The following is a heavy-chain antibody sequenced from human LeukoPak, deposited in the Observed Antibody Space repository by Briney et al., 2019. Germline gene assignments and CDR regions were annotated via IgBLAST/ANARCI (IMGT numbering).Heavy chain of an antibody. CDR3: AKDSARVVTATRGPFDY. Sequence: PGGSLRLSCAAPGFTFSDYYMSWIRQAPGKGLEWVSYISSSGSTIYYADSVKGRFTISRDNAKNTLYLQMNSLRAEDTAVYYCAKDSARVVTATRGPFDYWGQGTLVTVSS. CDR2: ISSSGSTI. CDR1: GFTFSDYY. J-gene: IGHJ4*02. D-gene: IGHD2-21*02. V-gene: IGHV3-11*04.